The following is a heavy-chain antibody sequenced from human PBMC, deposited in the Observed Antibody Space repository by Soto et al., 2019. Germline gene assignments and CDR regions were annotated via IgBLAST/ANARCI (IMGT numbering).Heavy chain of an antibody. CDR1: GYTFSSYA. V-gene: IGHV3-23*01. D-gene: IGHD6-13*01. CDR3: AKDQRGVSAAASTDV. J-gene: IGHJ6*02. Sequence: EVQLLESGGALVQPGGSLRLSCAASGYTFSSYAMTWVRQAPGKGLEWVSAISNSGGNTFHADSVKGRFTISRDNSKNTLYLQMNSLRAEDTAVYYCAKDQRGVSAAASTDVCGQGTTVTVSS. CDR2: ISNSGGNT.